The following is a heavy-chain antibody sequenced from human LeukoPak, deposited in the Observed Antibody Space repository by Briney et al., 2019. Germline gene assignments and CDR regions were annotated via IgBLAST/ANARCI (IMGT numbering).Heavy chain of an antibody. Sequence: GGSLRLSCAASGFTFSSYSMNWVRQAPGQGLEWVSSISSSSSYIYYADSVKGRFTISRDNAKNSLYLQMNSLRAEDTAVYYCAKSPTREDYFAYWGQGTLVTVSS. V-gene: IGHV3-21*01. CDR3: AKSPTREDYFAY. CDR2: ISSSSSYI. J-gene: IGHJ4*02. CDR1: GFTFSSYS. D-gene: IGHD1-26*01.